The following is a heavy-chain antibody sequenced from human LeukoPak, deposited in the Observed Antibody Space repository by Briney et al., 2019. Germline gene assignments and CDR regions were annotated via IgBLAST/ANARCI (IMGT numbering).Heavy chain of an antibody. CDR2: INHSGST. V-gene: IGHV4-34*01. Sequence: SETLSLTCAVYGGSFSGYYWSWIRQPPGKGLEWIGEINHSGSTNYNPSLKSRVTISVDTSKNQFSLKLSSVTAADTAVYYCARGVPNSNSMGVWGQGTTVTVSS. CDR1: GGSFSGYY. CDR3: ARGVPNSNSMGV. D-gene: IGHD4-11*01. J-gene: IGHJ6*02.